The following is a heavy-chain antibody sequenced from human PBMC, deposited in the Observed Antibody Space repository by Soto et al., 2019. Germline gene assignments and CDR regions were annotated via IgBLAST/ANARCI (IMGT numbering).Heavy chain of an antibody. Sequence: PSETLSLTCTVSGDSISGGASFWSWIRQPPGKGLEWIANVYYSGSSYYNPSLKSRLTISVDTTKNQFSLQLKSVTAADTAVYYCAELSCTSSTCYFPGWFDPWGQGTLVTVSS. D-gene: IGHD2-2*01. CDR3: AELSCTSSTCYFPGWFDP. CDR1: GDSISGGASF. J-gene: IGHJ5*02. CDR2: VYYSGSS. V-gene: IGHV4-30-4*01.